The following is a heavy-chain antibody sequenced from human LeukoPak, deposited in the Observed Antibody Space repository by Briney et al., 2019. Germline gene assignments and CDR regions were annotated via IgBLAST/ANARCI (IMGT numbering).Heavy chain of an antibody. Sequence: PSETLSLTCTVSGGSISSYYWSWIRQPPGKGLEWIGYIYYSGSTNYNPSLKSRVTISVDTSKNQFSLRLSSVTASDTAVYYCARGLGDSSSWYSYYYYMDVWGKGTTVTVSS. CDR1: GGSISSYY. J-gene: IGHJ6*03. V-gene: IGHV4-59*08. D-gene: IGHD6-13*01. CDR2: IYYSGST. CDR3: ARGLGDSSSWYSYYYYMDV.